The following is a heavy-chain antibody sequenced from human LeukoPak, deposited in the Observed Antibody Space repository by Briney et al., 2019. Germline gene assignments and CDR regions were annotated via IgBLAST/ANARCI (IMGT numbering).Heavy chain of an antibody. V-gene: IGHV3-21*01. Sequence: GGSLRLSCAASGFTFSSYSMNWVRQAPGKGLEWVSSISSSSSYIYYADSVEGRFTISRDNAKNSLYLQMNSLRAEDTAVYYCARSAIAVAVDWFDPWGQGTLVTVSS. D-gene: IGHD6-19*01. CDR3: ARSAIAVAVDWFDP. CDR1: GFTFSSYS. J-gene: IGHJ5*02. CDR2: ISSSSSYI.